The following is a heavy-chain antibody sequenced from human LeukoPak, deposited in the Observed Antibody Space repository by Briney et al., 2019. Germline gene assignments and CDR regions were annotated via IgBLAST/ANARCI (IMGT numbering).Heavy chain of an antibody. CDR3: ARANLLGYCTNGVCPGGGLPFDF. V-gene: IGHV4-61*09. D-gene: IGHD2-8*01. Sequence: SETLSLTCTVSGGSISSGFYDWYWIRQPAGKGLEWIGHIYTSKSMNYNPSLKSRVTISVATSKNQFALKLTSVTAADTAVYFCARANLLGYCTNGVCPGGGLPFDFWGQGTLVTVSS. J-gene: IGHJ4*02. CDR2: IYTSKSM. CDR1: GGSISSGFYD.